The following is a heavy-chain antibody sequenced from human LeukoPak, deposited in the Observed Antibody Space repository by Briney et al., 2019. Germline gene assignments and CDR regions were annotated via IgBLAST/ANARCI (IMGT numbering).Heavy chain of an antibody. J-gene: IGHJ4*02. V-gene: IGHV1-8*01. Sequence: GASEKVSCKASGYTFTRYDINWVRQATGQELEWMGWMNPNSGNTGYAQKFQGRVTMTRNTSISTAYMELGSLRSEDTAVYYCARAIDYGDYLLDSFGFDYWGQGTLVTVSS. CDR3: ARAIDYGDYLLDSFGFDY. CDR2: MNPNSGNT. CDR1: GYTFTRYD. D-gene: IGHD4-17*01.